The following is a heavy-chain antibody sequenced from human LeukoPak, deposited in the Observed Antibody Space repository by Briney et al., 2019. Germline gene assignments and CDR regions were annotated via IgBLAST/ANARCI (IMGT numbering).Heavy chain of an antibody. CDR2: IYYSGST. CDR3: ARDRRFYGMDV. CDR1: GGSISSYC. Sequence: PSETLSLTCTASGGSISSYCWNWIRQPPGKGLEWIGYIYYSGSTNYNPSLKSRVTISVDTCKNQFSLQLSSVTAADTAVYYCARDRRFYGMDVWGQGTTVTVSS. J-gene: IGHJ6*02. V-gene: IGHV4-59*01.